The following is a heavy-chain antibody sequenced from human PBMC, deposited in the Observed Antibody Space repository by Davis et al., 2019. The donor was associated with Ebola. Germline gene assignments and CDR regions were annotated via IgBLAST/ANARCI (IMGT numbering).Heavy chain of an antibody. V-gene: IGHV3-33*01. CDR1: GFTFSSYG. J-gene: IGHJ4*02. CDR3: AAEGRSSRPGY. Sequence: GGSLGLSCAASGFTFSSYGMHWVRQAPGKGLEWVAVIWYDGSNKYYADSVKGRFTISRDNSKNTLYLQMNSLRAEDTAVYYCAAEGRSSRPGYWGQGTLVTVSS. CDR2: IWYDGSNK. D-gene: IGHD3-10*01.